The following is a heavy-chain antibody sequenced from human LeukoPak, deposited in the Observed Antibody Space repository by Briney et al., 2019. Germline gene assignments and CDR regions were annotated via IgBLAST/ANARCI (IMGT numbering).Heavy chain of an antibody. CDR3: ARRTGAAPGEFFLH. CDR1: GFTVSDSY. D-gene: IGHD6-19*01. J-gene: IGHJ1*01. Sequence: HSGESLRLSCAGSGFTVSDSYTSWVRQGPGKGLEWVSAIYSSGSTDYADSVRGRFTIARDTSKNMVYLQMNSLTAEDTATYYCARRTGAAPGEFFLHWGQGTLVTVSS. CDR2: IYSSGST. V-gene: IGHV3-53*01.